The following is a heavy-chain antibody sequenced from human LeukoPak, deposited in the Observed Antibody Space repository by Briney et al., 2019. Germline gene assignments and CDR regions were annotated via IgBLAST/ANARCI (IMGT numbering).Heavy chain of an antibody. J-gene: IGHJ4*02. CDR1: GFTFSSYG. CDR3: AKDHYGSGSYYYFDY. Sequence: GRSLRLSCAASGFTFSSYGMHWVRQAPGKGLEWVSGISWNSGSIGYADSVKGRFTISRDNAKNSLYLQMNSLRAEDTALYYCAKDHYGSGSYYYFDYWGQGTLVTVSS. D-gene: IGHD3-10*01. V-gene: IGHV3-9*01. CDR2: ISWNSGSI.